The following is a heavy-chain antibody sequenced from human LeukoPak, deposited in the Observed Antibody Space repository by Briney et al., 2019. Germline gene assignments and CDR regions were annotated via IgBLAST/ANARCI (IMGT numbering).Heavy chain of an antibody. J-gene: IGHJ3*02. D-gene: IGHD3-3*01. CDR2: INPNSGGT. CDR3: ARARVVINAFDI. V-gene: IGHV1-2*04. Sequence: ASVKVSCKASGGTFSSYGISWVRQAPGQGLEWMGWINPNSGGTNYAQKFQGWVTMTRDTSISTAYMELSRLRSDDTAVYYCARARVVINAFDIWGQGTMVTVSS. CDR1: GGTFSSYG.